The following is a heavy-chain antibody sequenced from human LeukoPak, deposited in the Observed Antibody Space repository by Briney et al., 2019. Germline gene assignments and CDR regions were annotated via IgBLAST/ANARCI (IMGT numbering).Heavy chain of an antibody. Sequence: GASVTVSCTASGYTFTSYAMHWVRQAPGQGLEWMGWINAGNGNTKYSQKFQGRVTITRDTSASTAYMELSSLRSEDTAVYYCARVRLYDFWSGYYNWGQETLVTVSS. D-gene: IGHD3-3*01. CDR1: GYTFTSYA. J-gene: IGHJ4*02. V-gene: IGHV1-3*01. CDR3: ARVRLYDFWSGYYN. CDR2: INAGNGNT.